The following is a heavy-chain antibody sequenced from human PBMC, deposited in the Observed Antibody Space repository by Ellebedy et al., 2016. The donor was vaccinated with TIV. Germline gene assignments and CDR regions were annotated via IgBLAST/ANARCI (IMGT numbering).Heavy chain of an antibody. D-gene: IGHD6-13*01. CDR3: ARARGIAAYFDY. CDR1: GFTFSSYS. J-gene: IGHJ4*02. Sequence: PGGSLRLSCAASGFTFSSYSMNWVRQAPGQGLEWVSSISSSSSYIYYADSVKGRFTISRDNAKNSLYLQMNSLRAVDTAVYYCARARGIAAYFDYWGQGTLVTVSS. CDR2: ISSSSSYI. V-gene: IGHV3-21*01.